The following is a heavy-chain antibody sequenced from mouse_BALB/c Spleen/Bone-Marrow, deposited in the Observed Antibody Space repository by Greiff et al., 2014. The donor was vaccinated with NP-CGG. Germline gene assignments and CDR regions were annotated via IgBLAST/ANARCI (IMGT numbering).Heavy chain of an antibody. CDR3: ARGGLLRAMDY. J-gene: IGHJ4*01. Sequence: VQLQQSGPELVKPGASVKISCKASGYSFTGYFMNWVMQSHGKSLEWIGRINPYNGDTFHNQKFKGKATLTVDKSSSTAHMELRSLASEDSAVYYCARGGLLRAMDYWGQGTSVTVSS. CDR2: INPYNGDT. V-gene: IGHV1-20*02. CDR1: GYSFTGYF. D-gene: IGHD2-3*01.